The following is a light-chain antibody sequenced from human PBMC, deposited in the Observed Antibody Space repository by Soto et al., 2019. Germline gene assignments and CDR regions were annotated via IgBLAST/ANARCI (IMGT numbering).Light chain of an antibody. J-gene: IGKJ3*01. V-gene: IGKV3-20*01. CDR1: QSVSSTY. CDR3: QQYGSSPPIT. Sequence: EIVLTQSPGTLSLSPGDRATLSCRASQSVSSTYLAWYQQKPGQAPRLLLYGASTRATGIPDRFSGTGSGTDFTLTISRLEPEDFAVYYCQQYGSSPPITFCPGTKVDIK. CDR2: GAS.